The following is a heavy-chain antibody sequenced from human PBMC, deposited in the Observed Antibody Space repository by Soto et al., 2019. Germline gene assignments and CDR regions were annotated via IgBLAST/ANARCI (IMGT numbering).Heavy chain of an antibody. CDR2: ITPIFGTA. D-gene: IGHD6-13*01. CDR3: ARGSFIAAAGTPLDY. Sequence: SVKVSCKASGGTFSSYAISWVRQAPGQGLEWMGGITPIFGTANYAQKFQGRVTITADESTSTAYMELSSLRSEDTAVYYCARGSFIAAAGTPLDYWGQGTLVTVSS. J-gene: IGHJ4*02. V-gene: IGHV1-69*13. CDR1: GGTFSSYA.